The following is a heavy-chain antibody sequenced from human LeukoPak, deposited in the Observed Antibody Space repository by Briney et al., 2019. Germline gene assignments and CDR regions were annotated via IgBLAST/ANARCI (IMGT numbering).Heavy chain of an antibody. D-gene: IGHD5-24*01. Sequence: SETLSLTCTVSGYSISSGYYWGWIRQPPGKGLEWIGYIYYSGSTNYNPSLKSRVTISVDTSKNQFSLKLSSVTAADTAVYYCARDSFVRDGYYMDVWGKGTTVTVSS. V-gene: IGHV4-61*01. CDR1: GYSISSGYY. CDR3: ARDSFVRDGYYMDV. CDR2: IYYSGST. J-gene: IGHJ6*03.